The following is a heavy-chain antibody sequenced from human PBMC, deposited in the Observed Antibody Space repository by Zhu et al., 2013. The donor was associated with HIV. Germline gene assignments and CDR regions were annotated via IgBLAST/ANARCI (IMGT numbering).Heavy chain of an antibody. D-gene: IGHD6-6*01. CDR1: GGTFSSFA. V-gene: IGHV1-69*01. CDR3: ARDARGFSSSSEYFYGMDV. J-gene: IGHJ6*02. Sequence: QIQLVQSGTEVKKPGSSVKASCRASGGTFSSFAINWVRQAPGQGLEWVGGITPVYGRAHYAPKFQDRATITADESTSTAYMELSSLRSGDTAIFYCARDARGFSSSSEYFYGMDVWGQGTAVTVSS. CDR2: ITPVYGRA.